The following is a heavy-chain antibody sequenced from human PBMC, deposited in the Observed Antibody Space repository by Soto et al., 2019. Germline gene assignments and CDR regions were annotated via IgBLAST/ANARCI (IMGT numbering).Heavy chain of an antibody. Sequence: LRLSCAASGFTVSSNYMNWVRQAPGKGLEWVSVIYSGASTYYADSVKGRFTISRDNSKNMLYLQMNSLRAEDTAVYYCARSIVGAVTGVFDNWGQGTMVTVSS. V-gene: IGHV3-53*01. CDR2: IYSGAST. J-gene: IGHJ3*02. D-gene: IGHD1-26*01. CDR1: GFTVSSNY. CDR3: ARSIVGAVTGVFDN.